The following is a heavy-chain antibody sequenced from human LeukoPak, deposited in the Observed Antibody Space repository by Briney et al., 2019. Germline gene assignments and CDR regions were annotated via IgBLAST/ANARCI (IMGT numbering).Heavy chain of an antibody. Sequence: EGSLRLSCAASGFTFSSYAMSWVRQAPGKGLEWVSAISGSGGSTYSADSVKGRFTISRDNSKNTLYLQMNSLRAEDTAVYYCAKAEFGELLWYNLDYWGQGTLVTVSS. D-gene: IGHD3-10*01. CDR2: ISGSGGST. V-gene: IGHV3-23*01. CDR1: GFTFSSYA. J-gene: IGHJ4*02. CDR3: AKAEFGELLWYNLDY.